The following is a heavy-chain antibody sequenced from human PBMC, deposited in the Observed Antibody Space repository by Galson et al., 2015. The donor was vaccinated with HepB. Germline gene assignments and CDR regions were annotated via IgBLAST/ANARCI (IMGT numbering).Heavy chain of an antibody. D-gene: IGHD3-10*01. CDR2: ISYDGSNK. CDR1: GFTFSSYG. J-gene: IGHJ4*02. CDR3: AKDSGSYGYFDY. Sequence: SLRLSCAASGFTFSSYGMHWVRQAPGKGLEWVAVISYDGSNKYYADSVKGRFTISRDNSKNTLYLQMNSLRAEDTAVYYCAKDSGSYGYFDYWGQGALVTVSS. V-gene: IGHV3-30*18.